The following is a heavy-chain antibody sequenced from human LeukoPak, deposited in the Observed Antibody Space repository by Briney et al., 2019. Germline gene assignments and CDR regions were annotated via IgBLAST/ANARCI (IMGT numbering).Heavy chain of an antibody. CDR3: AKEFNSSPRGDY. J-gene: IGHJ4*02. CDR2: IYSGDNT. Sequence: GGSLRLSCAASGFTVSTNYMSWVRQAPGKGLEWVSVIYSGDNTYYADSVKGRFTISRDNSRNTLSLQMHSLRAEDTAVYYCAKEFNSSPRGDYWGQGTLVTVSS. V-gene: IGHV3-53*01. CDR1: GFTVSTNY. D-gene: IGHD6-13*01.